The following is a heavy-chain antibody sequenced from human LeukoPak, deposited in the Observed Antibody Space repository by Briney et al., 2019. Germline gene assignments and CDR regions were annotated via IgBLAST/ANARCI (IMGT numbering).Heavy chain of an antibody. J-gene: IGHJ4*02. Sequence: PGGSLRLSCAASGFTFSSYGMHWVRQAPAKGLEWVAFIRYDESKTFYGDSVKGRFTVYRDNSKNTLYLQMNSLRAEDTAVYYCAKSHLPNSYSGTYYCDYWGQGTQVTVSS. V-gene: IGHV3-30*02. CDR2: IRYDESKT. CDR1: GFTFSSYG. CDR3: AKSHLPNSYSGTYYCDY. D-gene: IGHD1-26*01.